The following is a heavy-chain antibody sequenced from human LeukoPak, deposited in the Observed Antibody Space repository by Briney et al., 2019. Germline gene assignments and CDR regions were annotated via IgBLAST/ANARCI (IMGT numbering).Heavy chain of an antibody. Sequence: ASVKVSCKASGYTFTSYGISWVRQAPGQGLEWMGWINPNSGGTNYAQKFQGWVTMTRDTSISTAYMELSRLRSDDTAVYYCAREGHYYGSGSYSNYYYGMDVWGQGTTVTVSS. CDR2: INPNSGGT. CDR1: GYTFTSYG. D-gene: IGHD3-10*01. V-gene: IGHV1-2*04. CDR3: AREGHYYGSGSYSNYYYGMDV. J-gene: IGHJ6*02.